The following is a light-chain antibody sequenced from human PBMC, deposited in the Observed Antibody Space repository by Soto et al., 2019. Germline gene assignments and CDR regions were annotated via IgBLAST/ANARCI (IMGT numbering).Light chain of an antibody. J-gene: IGKJ2*01. V-gene: IGKV4-1*01. CDR2: WAS. CDR1: QSVLDSTDTENA. CDR3: QQYYSTTYT. Sequence: DIVITQSPESLAVSLCERATINCTSSQSVLDSTDTENALAWYQHKPVQPPTLRISWASRREAGVPGRCSGIGYDRDFSITSSGLQPEDVAVYYCQQYYSTTYTFGQGTKLEIK.